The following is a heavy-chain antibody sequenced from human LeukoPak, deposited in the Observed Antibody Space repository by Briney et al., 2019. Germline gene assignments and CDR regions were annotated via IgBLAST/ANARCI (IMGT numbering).Heavy chain of an antibody. CDR3: ASDGGRYYDSSGYFTGDY. D-gene: IGHD3-22*01. CDR1: GFTFSSYS. V-gene: IGHV3-21*01. J-gene: IGHJ4*02. Sequence: GGSLRLSCAASGFTFSSYSMNWVRQAPGKGLEWVSSISSSSSYIYYADSVKGRFTISRDNAKNSLYLQMNSLRAEDTAVYYCASDGGRYYDSSGYFTGDYWGQGTLVTVSS. CDR2: ISSSSSYI.